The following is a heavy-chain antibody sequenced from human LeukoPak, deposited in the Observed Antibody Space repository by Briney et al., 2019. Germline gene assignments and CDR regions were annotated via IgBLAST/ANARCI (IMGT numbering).Heavy chain of an antibody. Sequence: GRSLRLSCAASGFTFSFYGMHWVRQAPGKGLEWVAITSNDGSNKYYADSVKGRFTISRDNFRNTLYLEMNSLRAEDTAVYYCTKDRPSDSGYDWAFDYWGQGTLATVSS. CDR3: TKDRPSDSGYDWAFDY. D-gene: IGHD5-12*01. CDR2: TSNDGSNK. V-gene: IGHV3-30*18. J-gene: IGHJ4*02. CDR1: GFTFSFYG.